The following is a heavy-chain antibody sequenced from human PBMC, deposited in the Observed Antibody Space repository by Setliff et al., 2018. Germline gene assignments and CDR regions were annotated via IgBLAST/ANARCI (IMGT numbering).Heavy chain of an antibody. CDR2: ISGGGRYT. CDR3: ARSPANGGHDAFDI. CDR1: GFTFSSYS. D-gene: IGHD6-25*01. V-gene: IGHV3-21*03. Sequence: PGGSLRLSCIASGFTFSSYSMNWVRQAPGKGLEWVSSISGGGRYTYSADSVRGRFTISRDNAKSSLYLQMNSLRAEDTAVFYCARSPANGGHDAFDIWGQGTMVTVSS. J-gene: IGHJ3*02.